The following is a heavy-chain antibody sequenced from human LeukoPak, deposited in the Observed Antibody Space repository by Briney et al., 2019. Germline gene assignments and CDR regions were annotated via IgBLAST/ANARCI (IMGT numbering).Heavy chain of an antibody. J-gene: IGHJ5*02. CDR2: ISAYNGNT. V-gene: IGHV1-18*01. D-gene: IGHD6-13*01. CDR3: AREGGYSSSWSNWFDP. Sequence: ASVKVSCKASGYTFTSYDISWVRQAPGQGLEWMGWISAYNGNTNYAQKLQGRVTMTTDTSTSIAYMELRSLRSDDTAVYYCAREGGYSSSWSNWFDPWGQGTLVTVSS. CDR1: GYTFTSYD.